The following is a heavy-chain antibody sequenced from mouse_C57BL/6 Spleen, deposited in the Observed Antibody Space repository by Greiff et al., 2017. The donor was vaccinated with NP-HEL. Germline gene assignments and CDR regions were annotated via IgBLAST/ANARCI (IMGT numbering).Heavy chain of an antibody. CDR1: GYTFTSYW. V-gene: IGHV1-61*01. Sequence: VQLQQPGAELVRPGSSVKLSCKASGYTFTSYWMDWVKQRPGQGLEWIGNIYPSDSETHYNQKFKDKATLTVDKSSSTAYMQLSSLTSEDSAVYYCARSYYDYDGGYDYWGQGTTLTVSS. CDR3: ARSYYDYDGGYDY. J-gene: IGHJ2*01. CDR2: IYPSDSET. D-gene: IGHD2-4*01.